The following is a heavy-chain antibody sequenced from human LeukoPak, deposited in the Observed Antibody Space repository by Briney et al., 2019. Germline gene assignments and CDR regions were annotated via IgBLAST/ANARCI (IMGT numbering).Heavy chain of an antibody. V-gene: IGHV3-74*01. D-gene: IGHD1-14*01. CDR3: ARGSAVTGVH. J-gene: IGHJ4*02. CDR1: GFTFSTYW. Sequence: GGSLRLSCAASGFTFSTYWMSWVRQAPGKGLVWISRINSDGSTTNYADSVKGRFTISRDNAKNTLYLQMNSLRAEDTAMYYCARGSAVTGVHWGQGTLVTVSS. CDR2: INSDGSTT.